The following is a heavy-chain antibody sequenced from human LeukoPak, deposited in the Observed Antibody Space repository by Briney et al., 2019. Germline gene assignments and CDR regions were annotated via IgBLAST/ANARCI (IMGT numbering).Heavy chain of an antibody. J-gene: IGHJ4*02. CDR2: ISAYNGNT. CDR1: GYTFTSYG. Sequence: ASVKVSCKASGYTFTSYGISWVRQAPGQGLEWVGWISAYNGNTNYAQKLQGRVTMTTDTSTSTAYMELRSLRSDDTAVYYCASGAQEGDFWSGYWSRFDYWGQGTLVTVSS. CDR3: ASGAQEGDFWSGYWSRFDY. V-gene: IGHV1-18*01. D-gene: IGHD3-3*01.